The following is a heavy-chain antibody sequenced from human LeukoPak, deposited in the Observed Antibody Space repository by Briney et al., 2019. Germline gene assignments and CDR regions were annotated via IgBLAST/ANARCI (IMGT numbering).Heavy chain of an antibody. J-gene: IGHJ4*02. D-gene: IGHD6-6*01. CDR2: INHSGST. Sequence: NPSETLSLTCAVYSGSFSGYYWSWIRQPPGKGLEWIGEINHSGSTNYNPSLKSRVTISVDTSKNQFSLKLSSVTAADTAVYYCARARRGSTSSPFRSSIAARNYFDYWGQGTLVTVSS. CDR1: SGSFSGYY. V-gene: IGHV4-34*01. CDR3: ARARRGSTSSPFRSSIAARNYFDY.